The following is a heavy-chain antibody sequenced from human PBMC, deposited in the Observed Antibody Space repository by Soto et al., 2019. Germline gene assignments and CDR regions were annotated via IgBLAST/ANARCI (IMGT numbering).Heavy chain of an antibody. J-gene: IGHJ4*02. Sequence: SETLSLTCTVSGGSISSYYWSWIRQPPGRGLEWIGYIYYSGSTNYNPSLKSRVTISVDTSKNQFSLKLSSVTAADTAVYYCARRYGASFDYWGQGTLVTSPQ. V-gene: IGHV4-59*01. D-gene: IGHD4-17*01. CDR3: ARRYGASFDY. CDR2: IYYSGST. CDR1: GGSISSYY.